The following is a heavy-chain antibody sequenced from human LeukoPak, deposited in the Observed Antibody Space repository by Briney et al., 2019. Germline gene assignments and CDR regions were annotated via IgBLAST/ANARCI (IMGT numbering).Heavy chain of an antibody. J-gene: IGHJ5*02. D-gene: IGHD5-18*01. V-gene: IGHV3-23*01. CDR2: IIGSGGST. Sequence: PGGSLRLSCAASGFTLTTDGMTWVRQAPGEGLEWVSAIIGSGGSTYYADSVKGRFTISRDNSKNTLYLQMNSRRAEDTAVYYCAAVDVDTAFPWGQGTLVTVSS. CDR1: GFTLTTDG. CDR3: AAVDVDTAFP.